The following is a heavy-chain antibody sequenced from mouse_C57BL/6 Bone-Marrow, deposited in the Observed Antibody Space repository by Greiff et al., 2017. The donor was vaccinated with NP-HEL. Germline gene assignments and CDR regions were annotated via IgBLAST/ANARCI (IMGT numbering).Heavy chain of an antibody. CDR1: GYTFTSYW. J-gene: IGHJ2*01. CDR2: IDPSDSYT. CDR3: ARFIITVVGGDDFDY. V-gene: IGHV1-50*01. D-gene: IGHD1-1*01. Sequence: QVQLQQPGAELVKPGASVKLSCKASGYTFTSYWMQWVKQRPGQGLEWIGEIDPSDSYTNYNQKFKGKATLTVDTSSSTAYMQLSSLTSEDSAGYYCARFIITVVGGDDFDYWGQGTTLTVSS.